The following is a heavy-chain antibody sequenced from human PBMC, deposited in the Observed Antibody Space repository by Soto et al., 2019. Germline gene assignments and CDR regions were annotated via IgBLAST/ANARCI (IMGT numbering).Heavy chain of an antibody. Sequence: EVQLVESGGGLVQPGGSLRLSCAASGFTFSSYSMNWVRQAPGKGLEWVSYISSSSSTIYYADSVKGRFTISRDNAKTSLYLQMNSLRAEDTAVNYCARDADYVNWFDPWGKGTLVTVSS. CDR2: ISSSSSTI. CDR1: GFTFSSYS. V-gene: IGHV3-48*01. J-gene: IGHJ5*02. CDR3: ARDADYVNWFDP. D-gene: IGHD4-17*01.